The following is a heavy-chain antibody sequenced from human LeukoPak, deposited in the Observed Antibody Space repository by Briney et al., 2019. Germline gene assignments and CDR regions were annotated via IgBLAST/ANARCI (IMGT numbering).Heavy chain of an antibody. CDR2: INWNGGST. Sequence: GGSLRLSCAASGFTFDDYGMSWVRQAPGKGLEWVSGINWNGGSTGYADSVKGRFTISRDNAKNSLYLQMNSLRAEDTALYYCARGAEDGYYYYYMDVWGKGTTVTVSS. V-gene: IGHV3-20*04. J-gene: IGHJ6*03. D-gene: IGHD4-17*01. CDR3: ARGAEDGYYYYYMDV. CDR1: GFTFDDYG.